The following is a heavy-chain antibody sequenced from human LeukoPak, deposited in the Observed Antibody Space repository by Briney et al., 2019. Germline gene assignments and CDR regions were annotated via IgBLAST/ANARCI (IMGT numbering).Heavy chain of an antibody. D-gene: IGHD5-18*01. CDR2: IYYSGST. J-gene: IGHJ4*02. V-gene: IGHV4-39*07. CDR1: GGSISSSSYY. CDR3: ARSERGCSSFDY. Sequence: SETLSLTCTVSGGSISSSSYYWGWIRQPPGKGLEWIGSIYYSGSTYYNPPLKSRVTISIDTSKNQFSLKLNSVTAADTAVYYCARSERGCSSFDYWGQGTLVTVSS.